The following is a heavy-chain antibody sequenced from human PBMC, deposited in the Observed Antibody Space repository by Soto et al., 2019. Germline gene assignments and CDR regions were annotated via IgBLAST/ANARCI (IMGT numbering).Heavy chain of an antibody. J-gene: IGHJ6*02. CDR2: IYYSGST. D-gene: IGHD5-18*01. Sequence: PSETLSLTCTVSGGSISSGDYYWSWIRQPPGKGLEWIGSIYYSGSTYYNPSLKSRVTISVDTSKNQFSLKLSSVTAADTAVYYCACIFSGGYGYGFYYYGMHAWGQGTTVTASS. CDR1: GGSISSGDYY. CDR3: ACIFSGGYGYGFYYYGMHA. V-gene: IGHV4-39*01.